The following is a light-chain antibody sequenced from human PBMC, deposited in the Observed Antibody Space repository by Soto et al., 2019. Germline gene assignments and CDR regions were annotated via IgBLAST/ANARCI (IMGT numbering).Light chain of an antibody. J-gene: IGKJ1*01. CDR1: QGISSY. CDR3: LQHHSYPWT. Sequence: IQLTLSTSFKTACVGERVTITCRASQGISSYLAWYQQKPGKAPKLLIYAASTLQSGVPSRFSCSGSGTEFTRTICSLQPEDFATYYSLQHHSYPWTFGQGTKVDIK. CDR2: AAS. V-gene: IGKV1-9*01.